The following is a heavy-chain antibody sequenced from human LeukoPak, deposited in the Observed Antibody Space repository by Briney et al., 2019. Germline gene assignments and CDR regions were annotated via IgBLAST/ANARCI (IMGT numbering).Heavy chain of an antibody. CDR2: ISSSGSTI. CDR3: AREQNYYDSSGYFLNYYFDY. V-gene: IGHV3-48*03. Sequence: GGSLRLSCAASGFTFSSYEMNWVRQAPGKGLEWVSYISSSGSTIYYADSVKGRFTISRDNAKNSLYLQMNSLRAEDTAVYYCAREQNYYDSSGYFLNYYFDYWGQGTLVTVSS. D-gene: IGHD3-22*01. J-gene: IGHJ4*02. CDR1: GFTFSSYE.